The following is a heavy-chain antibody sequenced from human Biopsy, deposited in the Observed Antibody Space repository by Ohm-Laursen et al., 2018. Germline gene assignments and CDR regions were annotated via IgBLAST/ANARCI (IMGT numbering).Heavy chain of an antibody. CDR2: TFYRAKWYT. CDR3: ARSGSDSLNYYFDF. J-gene: IGHJ4*02. D-gene: IGHD2-21*02. Sequence: QTLSLTCVISGDSVSSNRAAWNWIRQSPSGGLEWLGRTFYRAKWYTDFAVSVKSRITLTPDPSTNQFSLQLNSVTPDDTAVYYCARSGSDSLNYYFDFWGQGTLVTVSS. CDR1: GDSVSSNRAA. V-gene: IGHV6-1*01.